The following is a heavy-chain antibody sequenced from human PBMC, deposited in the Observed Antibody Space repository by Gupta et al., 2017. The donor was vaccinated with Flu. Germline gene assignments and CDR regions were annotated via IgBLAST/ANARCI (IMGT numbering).Heavy chain of an antibody. CDR1: GFTFGDYA. CDR2: IRSKAYGGTT. Sequence: EVQLVESGGGLVQPGRSLRLSCTASGFTFGDYAMSWFRQAPGKGLEWVGFIRSKAYGGTTEYAASVKGRFTISRDDSKSIAYLQMNSLKTEDTAVYYCTRGYDSSGYYFLEGGFDYWGQGTLVTVSS. V-gene: IGHV3-49*03. CDR3: TRGYDSSGYYFLEGGFDY. J-gene: IGHJ4*02. D-gene: IGHD3-22*01.